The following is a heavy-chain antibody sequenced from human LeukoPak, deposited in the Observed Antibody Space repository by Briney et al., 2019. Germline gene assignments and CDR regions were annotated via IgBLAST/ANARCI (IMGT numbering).Heavy chain of an antibody. J-gene: IGHJ4*02. CDR1: GFTFSSYA. V-gene: IGHV3-23*01. D-gene: IGHD2-15*01. CDR2: ISGSGGST. CDR3: ANLRGRGAYACSGSGCYSY. Sequence: GGSLTLSCAASGFTFSSYAMGWVRLAPEKGLEWVSAISGSGGSTYYADSVKGRFTISRDNSKNTLYLQMNSLRADDTAVYYCANLRGRGAYACSGSGCYSYWGQGTLVTVSP.